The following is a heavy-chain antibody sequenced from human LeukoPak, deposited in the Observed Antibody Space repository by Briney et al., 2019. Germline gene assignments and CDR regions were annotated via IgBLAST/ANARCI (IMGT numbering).Heavy chain of an antibody. CDR2: IYLGGNT. D-gene: IGHD1/OR15-1a*01. V-gene: IGHV4-4*02. Sequence: KTSEPLSLTCAVSRGSISSHNWWSWVRQPPGEGLEWIGEIYLGGNTNYNPSLKSRVTMSVDHSKNQFSLNLSSVTAADTAVYYCASHMAVTGTRGFDYWGQGTLVIVSS. CDR3: ASHMAVTGTRGFDY. CDR1: RGSISSHNW. J-gene: IGHJ4*02.